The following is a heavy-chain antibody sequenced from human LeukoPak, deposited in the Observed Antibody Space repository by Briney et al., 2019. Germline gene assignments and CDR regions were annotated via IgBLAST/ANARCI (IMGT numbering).Heavy chain of an antibody. Sequence: SETLSLTCAVYGGSFSGYYWSWIRQPAGKGLEWIGRIYTSGSTNYNPSLKSRVTMSVDTSKNQFSLKLSSVTAADTAVYYCARDVGALRYFDWTQYYYYMDVWGKGTTVTISS. V-gene: IGHV4-4*07. D-gene: IGHD3-9*01. CDR1: GGSFSGYY. CDR3: ARDVGALRYFDWTQYYYYMDV. CDR2: IYTSGST. J-gene: IGHJ6*03.